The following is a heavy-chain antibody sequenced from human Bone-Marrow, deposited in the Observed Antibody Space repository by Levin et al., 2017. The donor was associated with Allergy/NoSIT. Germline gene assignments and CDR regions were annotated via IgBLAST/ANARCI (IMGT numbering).Heavy chain of an antibody. CDR2: INAGNGNT. Sequence: EASVKVSCKASGYTFTSYAMHWVRQAPGQRLEWMGWINAGNGNTKYSQKFQGRVTITRDTSASTAYMELSSLRSEDTAVYYCASSALCSSTNTHNDAFDIWGQGTMVTVSS. V-gene: IGHV1-3*01. CDR3: ASSALCSSTNTHNDAFDI. D-gene: IGHD2-2*01. J-gene: IGHJ3*02. CDR1: GYTFTSYA.